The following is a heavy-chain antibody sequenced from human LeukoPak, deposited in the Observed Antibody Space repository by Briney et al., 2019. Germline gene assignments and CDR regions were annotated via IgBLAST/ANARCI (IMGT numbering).Heavy chain of an antibody. CDR3: ARDYWRSGRLDDAFDI. Sequence: PGGTLRLSSAACGCSFRSYWMSWAREAPRKGLEWVANITPAGGEKYYVESVKGRFTISGDNAQNSLYLQMNSLRAEDTAVYYCARDYWRSGRLDDAFDIWGQGTMVTVSS. J-gene: IGHJ3*02. CDR2: ITPAGGEK. V-gene: IGHV3-7*01. D-gene: IGHD3-10*01. CDR1: GCSFRSYW.